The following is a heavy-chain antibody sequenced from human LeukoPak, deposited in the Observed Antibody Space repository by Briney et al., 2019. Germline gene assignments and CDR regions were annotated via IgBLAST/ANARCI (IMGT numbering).Heavy chain of an antibody. J-gene: IGHJ6*02. CDR2: ISYDGSDI. CDR1: GFTFSSYG. V-gene: IGHV3-30*18. CDR3: AKDWSTVTTGGMDV. Sequence: GGSLRLSCAASGFTFSSYGMHWVRQAPGKELDWLAVISYDGSDIDYADSVKGRFTISRDNSTNTLYLQMNSLGAEDTAVYYCAKDWSTVTTGGMDVWGQGTTVIVSS. D-gene: IGHD4-17*01.